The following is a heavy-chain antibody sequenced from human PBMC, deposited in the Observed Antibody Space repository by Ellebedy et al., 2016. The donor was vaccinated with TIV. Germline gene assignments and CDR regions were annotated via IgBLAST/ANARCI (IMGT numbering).Heavy chain of an antibody. V-gene: IGHV3-33*01. CDR3: ARVGWDLVAASDV. J-gene: IGHJ3*01. CDR1: GITFSTHN. CDR2: IGHDGSNK. Sequence: PGGSLRLSCTASGITFSTHNLHWVRHAPGKGLEWVAVIGHDGSNKYYEASLEGRFTISRDNSKNKLYLQMNSLRPDDTAVYYCARVGWDLVAASDVWGHGTMVTVSS. D-gene: IGHD1-26*01.